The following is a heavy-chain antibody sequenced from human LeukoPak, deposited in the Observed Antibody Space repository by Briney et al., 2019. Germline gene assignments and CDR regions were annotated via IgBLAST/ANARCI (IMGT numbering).Heavy chain of an antibody. D-gene: IGHD2-2*01. J-gene: IGHJ4*02. CDR2: IYTSGST. CDR3: ARCTSTCCYHIDY. CDR1: GGSISSGSYY. Sequence: SQTLSLTCTVSGGSISSGSYYWSWIRQPAGKGLEWIGHIYTSGSTNYNPSLKSRVTISIDTSKNQFSLKLSSVTAADTAVYYCARCTSTCCYHIDYWGQGALVTVSS. V-gene: IGHV4-61*09.